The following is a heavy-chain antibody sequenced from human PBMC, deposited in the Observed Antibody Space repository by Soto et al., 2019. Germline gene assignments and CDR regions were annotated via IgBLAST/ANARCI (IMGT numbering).Heavy chain of an antibody. CDR1: GGSISSSNW. CDR2: IYHSGST. D-gene: IGHD3-9*01. CDR3: ARVRYRNYDILTGYSPNFDY. Sequence: QVQLQESGPGLVKPSGTLSLTCAVSGGSISSSNWWSWVRQPPGKGLEWIGEIYHSGSTNYNPSLKRRGTTSGDKAKDQFSLKLSSGTAADTAGEYCARVRYRNYDILTGYSPNFDYGGQGTLVTVSS. V-gene: IGHV4-4*02. J-gene: IGHJ4*02.